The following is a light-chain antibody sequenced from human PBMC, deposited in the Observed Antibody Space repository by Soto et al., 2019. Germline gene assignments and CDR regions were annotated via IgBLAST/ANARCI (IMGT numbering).Light chain of an antibody. V-gene: IGKV1-8*01. J-gene: IGKJ1*01. CDR3: QQYYSSWT. CDR2: AAS. CDR1: QGISSY. Sequence: AIRMTQSPSSLSASTGDRVTITCRASQGISSYLAWYQQKPGKAPKLLIYAASTLQSGVPSRFSGSGSGTDFTLTISCLQSEDFATYYCQQYYSSWTF.